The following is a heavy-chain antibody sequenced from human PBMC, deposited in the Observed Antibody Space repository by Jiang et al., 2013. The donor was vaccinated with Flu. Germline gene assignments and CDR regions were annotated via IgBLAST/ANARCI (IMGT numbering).Heavy chain of an antibody. Sequence: CAASGFTFRSYGMSWVRQAPGKGLEWVSGINGNGGSTGYADSVKGRFTISRDNANNSAYLQMNSLRAEDTAFYHCARVTENVEYCSSTRCLQYYYYYMDVWGKGTSVTVSS. J-gene: IGHJ6*03. D-gene: IGHD2-2*01. CDR3: ARVTENVEYCSSTRCLQYYYYYMDV. V-gene: IGHV3-20*01. CDR1: GFTFRSYG. CDR2: INGNGGST.